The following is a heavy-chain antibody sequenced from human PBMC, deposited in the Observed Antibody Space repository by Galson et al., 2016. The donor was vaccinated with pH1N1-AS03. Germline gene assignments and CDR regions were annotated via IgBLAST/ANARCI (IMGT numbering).Heavy chain of an antibody. CDR2: IKPDGGDK. J-gene: IGHJ5*02. CDR3: ARDLNWDNA. CDR1: GFTFNGYW. V-gene: IGHV3-7*03. Sequence: SLRLSCAASGFTFNGYWMTWVRQAPGKGLEWVANIKPDGGDKYYVDSVKGRFTISRDNAKNSLYLQMNSLRVEDPAVYYCARDLNWDNAWGQGTLVTVSS.